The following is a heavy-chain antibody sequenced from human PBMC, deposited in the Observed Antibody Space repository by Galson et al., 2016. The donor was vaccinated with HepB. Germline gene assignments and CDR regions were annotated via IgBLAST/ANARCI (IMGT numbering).Heavy chain of an antibody. CDR1: GASISRGGDF. J-gene: IGHJ6*02. CDR3: AIEMWGNERFNYGMDF. CDR2: IYYNGIT. D-gene: IGHD3-3*01. Sequence: TLSLTCTVSGASISRGGDFWNWIRQHPGKGLEWIGYIYYNGITSYKPSLKSRVSISLDTSKNQFSLNLSSVTAAATAVYYCAIEMWGNERFNYGMDFWGQGPTGT. V-gene: IGHV4-31*03.